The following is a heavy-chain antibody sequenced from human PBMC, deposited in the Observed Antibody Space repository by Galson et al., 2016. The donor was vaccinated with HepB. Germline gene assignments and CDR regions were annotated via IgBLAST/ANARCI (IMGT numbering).Heavy chain of an antibody. J-gene: IGHJ4*02. CDR3: ARGGGSYGGY. CDR1: GFTFSNYW. D-gene: IGHD1-26*01. CDR2: ISGDGTYT. V-gene: IGHV3-74*01. Sequence: SLRLSCAASGFTFSNYWMHWVRQAPGKGLVWVSRISGDGTYTNYADSVKGRVTISRDNAKNTLYLQMNRLRAEDTAVYYCARGGGSYGGYWGQGTLDSVSS.